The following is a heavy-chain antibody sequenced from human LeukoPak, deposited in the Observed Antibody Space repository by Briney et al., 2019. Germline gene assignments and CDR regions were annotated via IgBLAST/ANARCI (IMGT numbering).Heavy chain of an antibody. CDR1: GFSLSTSGMC. D-gene: IGHD3-9*01. CDR2: IDWDDDK. V-gene: IGHV2-70*01. J-gene: IGHJ4*02. Sequence: SGPALVKPTQTLTLTCTFSGFSLSTSGMCVSWIRQPPGKALEWLALIDWDDDKYYSTSLKTRLTISKDTSKNQVVLTMTNMDPVDTATYYCARSSVLTGYYLFDYWGQGTLVTVSS. CDR3: ARSSVLTGYYLFDY.